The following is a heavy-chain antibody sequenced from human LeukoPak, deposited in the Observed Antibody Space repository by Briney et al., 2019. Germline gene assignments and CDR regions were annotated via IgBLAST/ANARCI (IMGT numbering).Heavy chain of an antibody. Sequence: PGGSLRLSCAAPGFTFSSYGMHWVRQAPGKGLEWVAVISYDGSNKYYADSVKGRFTISRDNSKNTLYLQMNSLRAEDTAVYYCAKDRSRRLQAAAGLLDPWGQGTLVTVSS. J-gene: IGHJ5*02. D-gene: IGHD6-13*01. CDR1: GFTFSSYG. CDR2: ISYDGSNK. CDR3: AKDRSRRLQAAAGLLDP. V-gene: IGHV3-30*18.